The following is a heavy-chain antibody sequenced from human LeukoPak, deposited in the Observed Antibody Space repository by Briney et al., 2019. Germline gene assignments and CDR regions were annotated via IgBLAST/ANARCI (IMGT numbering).Heavy chain of an antibody. D-gene: IGHD6-6*01. CDR3: ARGSLRARAFDI. CDR2: INHSGST. V-gene: IGHV4-34*01. J-gene: IGHJ3*02. Sequence: KASETLSLTCAVYGGSFSGYYWSWIRQPPGKGLEWIGEINHSGSTNHNPSLKSRVTISVDTPKNQFSLKLSSVTAADTAVYYCARGSLRARAFDIWGQGTMVTVSS. CDR1: GGSFSGYY.